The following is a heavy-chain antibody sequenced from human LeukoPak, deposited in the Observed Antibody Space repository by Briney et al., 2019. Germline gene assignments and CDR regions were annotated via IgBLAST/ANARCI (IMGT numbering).Heavy chain of an antibody. CDR2: IYYSGST. J-gene: IGHJ4*02. Sequence: SETLSLTCTVSGGSISSGGYYWSWIRQHPGKGLEWIGYIYYSGSTYYNPSLKSRVTISVDTSKNQFSLKLSSVTAADTAVYYCARLYSISFDYWGQGTLVTVSS. V-gene: IGHV4-31*03. D-gene: IGHD6-6*01. CDR1: GGSISSGGYY. CDR3: ARLYSISFDY.